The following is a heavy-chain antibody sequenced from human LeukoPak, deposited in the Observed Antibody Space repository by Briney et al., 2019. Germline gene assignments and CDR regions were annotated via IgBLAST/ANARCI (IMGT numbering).Heavy chain of an antibody. Sequence: ASVKVSCKASGGTFSSYAISWVRQAPGQGLEWMGWINTNTGKPSSAQGFTGRFVFSLDTSVSTAYLQISSLKAEDTAVYYCARGMVGATMGYWGQGTLVTVSS. D-gene: IGHD1-26*01. CDR2: INTNTGKP. CDR3: ARGMVGATMGY. J-gene: IGHJ4*02. CDR1: GGTFSSYA. V-gene: IGHV7-4-1*02.